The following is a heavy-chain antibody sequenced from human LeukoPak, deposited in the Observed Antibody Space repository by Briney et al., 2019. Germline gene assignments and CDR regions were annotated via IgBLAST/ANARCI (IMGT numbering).Heavy chain of an antibody. CDR2: RSGDGGTT. D-gene: IGHD3-10*01. CDR1: GFSLSGYA. Sequence: GGSLRLFCAASGFSLSGYAMSWVRQGPGKGPEWVSARSGDGGTTYYADSVGGRFTISRDSGENTLYVQMNSLRVEDTAVYYCAREVHGSGTLYLDYWGQGTLVTVSS. J-gene: IGHJ4*02. V-gene: IGHV3-23*01. CDR3: AREVHGSGTLYLDY.